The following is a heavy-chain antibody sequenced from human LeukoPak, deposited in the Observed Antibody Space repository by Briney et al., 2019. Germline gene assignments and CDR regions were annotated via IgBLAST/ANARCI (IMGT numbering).Heavy chain of an antibody. CDR3: ARDAYSGSYYMDV. CDR2: ISSSSSTI. D-gene: IGHD1-26*01. J-gene: IGHJ6*03. V-gene: IGHV3-48*01. Sequence: PGGSLRLSCAASGFTSSSSSMHWVRQAPGKGLEWVSYISSSSSTIYYADSVKGRFTISRDNARNSLYLQMNSLRAEDTAVYYCARDAYSGSYYMDVWGKGTTVTVSS. CDR1: GFTSSSSS.